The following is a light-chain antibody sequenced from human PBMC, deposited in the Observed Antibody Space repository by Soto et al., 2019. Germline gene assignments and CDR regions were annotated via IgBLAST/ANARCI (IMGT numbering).Light chain of an antibody. CDR3: SSYVGTNSYV. Sequence: SVLPQPPSASGSPGQSVTISCTGTSSDVGGYNYVSWYQQHPGKVPKLIIYEVYKRPSGVPDRFSGSKSGNTAALTVSGLQAEDEADYYCSSYVGTNSYVFGTGTKVTVL. V-gene: IGLV2-8*01. CDR1: SSDVGGYNY. CDR2: EVY. J-gene: IGLJ1*01.